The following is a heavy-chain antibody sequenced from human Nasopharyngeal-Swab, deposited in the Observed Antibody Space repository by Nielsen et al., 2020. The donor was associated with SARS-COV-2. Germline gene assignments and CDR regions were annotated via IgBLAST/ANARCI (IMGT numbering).Heavy chain of an antibody. CDR2: INHSGST. V-gene: IGHV4-34*01. CDR3: ARASTVTTFFDL. J-gene: IGHJ2*01. Sequence: SETLSLTCAAYGGSFSGYYWSWIRQPPGKGLEWIGEINHSGSTNYNPSLKSRVTISVDTPKNQFSLKLNSVTAADTAVYYCARASTVTTFFDLWGRGTLVTVSS. D-gene: IGHD4-17*01. CDR1: GGSFSGYY.